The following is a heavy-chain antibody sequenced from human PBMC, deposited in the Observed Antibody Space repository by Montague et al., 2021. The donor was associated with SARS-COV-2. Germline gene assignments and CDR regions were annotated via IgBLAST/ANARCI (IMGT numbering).Heavy chain of an antibody. D-gene: IGHD4-17*01. Sequence: SETLSPTCIVFGSSVRSYYWSWIRQPPGKGLEWIGYIYDSGSTNYNPSLKSRITISVDTSKNQFSLKLSSVTAADTAVYYCARENTVTTFGGPYYIDSWGQGTLVTVSA. J-gene: IGHJ4*02. CDR1: GSSVRSYY. CDR3: ARENTVTTFGGPYYIDS. CDR2: IYDSGST. V-gene: IGHV4-59*02.